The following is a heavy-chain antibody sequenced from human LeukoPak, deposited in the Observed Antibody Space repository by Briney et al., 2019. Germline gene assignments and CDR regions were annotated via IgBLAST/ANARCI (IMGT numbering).Heavy chain of an antibody. CDR1: GGSVSSSKW. V-gene: IGHV4-4*02. D-gene: IGHD2-2*01. CDR3: ARGTSSHDNMRF. Sequence: SGTLSLTCVVSGGSVSSSKWWSWVRQPPGKGLEWIGQVYHDGGTKYNPSLKSRVTILVDKSKNQFSLKLSSVTAADTAVYYCARGTSSHDNMRFWGRGTLVTVSS. J-gene: IGHJ4*02. CDR2: VYHDGGT.